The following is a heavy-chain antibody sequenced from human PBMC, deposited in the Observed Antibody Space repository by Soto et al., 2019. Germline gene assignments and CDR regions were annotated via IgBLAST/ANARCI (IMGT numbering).Heavy chain of an antibody. CDR2: MSFDGSYK. V-gene: IGHV3-30*03. Sequence: QEQLVESGGGAVQPGRSLRLSCTASGFSFSSYDMHWVRQAPGEGLEWVSAMSFDGSYKHYADSVKGRFTISRDNSANTLYLQMNGLRPEDTALYFCARGMIRGLVYYGVEVWGQGTMVTVS. CDR3: ARGMIRGLVYYGVEV. D-gene: IGHD3-10*01. J-gene: IGHJ6*02. CDR1: GFSFSSYD.